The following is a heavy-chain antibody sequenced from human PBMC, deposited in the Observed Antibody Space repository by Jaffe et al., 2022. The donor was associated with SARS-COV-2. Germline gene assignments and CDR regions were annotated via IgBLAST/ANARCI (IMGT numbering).Heavy chain of an antibody. CDR3: ARRRVWGGFDY. Sequence: QLQVQESGPGLVKPSETLSLTCTVSGGAISSTNYYWGWIRQPPGKGLQWIASIYYSETTYYNPSLQSRVTISADTSRNRFSLTVNSVTAADTAVYYCARRRVWGGFDYWGQGTLVIVSS. CDR2: IYYSETT. D-gene: IGHD3-16*01. V-gene: IGHV4-39*02. J-gene: IGHJ4*02. CDR1: GGAISSTNYY.